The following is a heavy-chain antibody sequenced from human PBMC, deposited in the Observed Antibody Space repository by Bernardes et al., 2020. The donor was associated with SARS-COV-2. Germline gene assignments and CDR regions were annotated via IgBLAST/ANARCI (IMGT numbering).Heavy chain of an antibody. CDR1: GGSISTGDYS. Sequence: SETLSLTCAVSGGSISTGDYSWSWIRQPPGKGLEWIGYIYQSGTTYYNPSLKSRVTISLDRSKTHFSLNLSSVTAADTAMYYCARGTLTSRATYYFDSWGQGTLVTVSS. CDR3: ARGTLTSRATYYFDS. CDR2: IYQSGTT. J-gene: IGHJ4*02. V-gene: IGHV4-30-2*01.